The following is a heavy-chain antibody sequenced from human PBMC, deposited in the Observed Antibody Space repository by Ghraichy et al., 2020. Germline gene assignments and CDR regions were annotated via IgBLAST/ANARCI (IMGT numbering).Heavy chain of an antibody. CDR3: TTVQGDSRSFHNFGY. CDR2: IKNKINVATS. Sequence: GGSLRLSCAASAFTFTSAWMDWVRQAPGKGLVWVGHIKNKINVATSEYATPVQGSVTISSDDSTNTLHLHMDSLKTEGTAVYCCTTVQGDSRSFHNFGYWGQGALVTVSS. D-gene: IGHD3-22*01. CDR1: AFTFTSAW. V-gene: IGHV3-15*01. J-gene: IGHJ4*02.